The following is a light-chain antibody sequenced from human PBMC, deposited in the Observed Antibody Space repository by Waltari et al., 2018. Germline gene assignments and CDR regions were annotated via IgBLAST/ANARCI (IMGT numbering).Light chain of an antibody. CDR3: QQRSNWPPT. J-gene: IGKJ5*01. CDR2: DAS. CDR1: QSVSSY. Sequence: EIVLTQSPATLSLSPGERATLSCRASQSVSSYLAWYQQKPGQAPRLLIYDASNRATGIPARCSCSGSGTDFTLTISSLEPEDFAVYYCQQRSNWPPTFGQGTRLEIK. V-gene: IGKV3-11*01.